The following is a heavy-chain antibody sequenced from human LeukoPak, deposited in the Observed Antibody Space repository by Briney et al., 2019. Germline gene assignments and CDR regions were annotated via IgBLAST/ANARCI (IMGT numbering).Heavy chain of an antibody. CDR1: GYTFTSYG. Sequence: ASVKVSCKASGYTFTSYGISWVRQAPGQGLEWMGWISAYNGNTNYAQKLQGRVTMTTDTSTSTAYMELRSLRSDDTALYYCARDLSSGWLVGWFDPWGQGTLVTVSS. CDR2: ISAYNGNT. V-gene: IGHV1-18*01. CDR3: ARDLSSGWLVGWFDP. D-gene: IGHD6-19*01. J-gene: IGHJ5*02.